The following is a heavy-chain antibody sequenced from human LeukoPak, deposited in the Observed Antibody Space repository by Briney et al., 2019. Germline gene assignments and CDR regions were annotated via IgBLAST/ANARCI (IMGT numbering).Heavy chain of an antibody. CDR2: IYFSGST. CDR1: GGSISSSSYY. J-gene: IGHJ5*02. CDR3: ASTYYYGSGSYLNWFDP. Sequence: SETLSLTCTVSGGSISSSSYYWGWIRQPPGTGLEWIGYIYFSGSTNYNPSLKSRVTISVDTSKNQFSLKLSSVTAADTAVYYCASTYYYGSGSYLNWFDPWGQGTLVTVSS. V-gene: IGHV4-61*05. D-gene: IGHD3-10*01.